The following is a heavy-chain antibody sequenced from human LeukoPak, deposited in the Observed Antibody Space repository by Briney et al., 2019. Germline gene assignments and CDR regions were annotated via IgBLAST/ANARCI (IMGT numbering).Heavy chain of an antibody. Sequence: QPGGSLRLSCAASGFSFSSSWMHWVRQAPGKGLVWVSRINNHGSITNYVESVKGRFTISRDNAKNTVFLQMNSLSAEDTAVYYCARDRGDGYSRNYNGLDVWGQGTTVTVSS. D-gene: IGHD5-24*01. CDR2: INNHGSIT. CDR3: ARDRGDGYSRNYNGLDV. V-gene: IGHV3-74*01. J-gene: IGHJ6*02. CDR1: GFSFSSSW.